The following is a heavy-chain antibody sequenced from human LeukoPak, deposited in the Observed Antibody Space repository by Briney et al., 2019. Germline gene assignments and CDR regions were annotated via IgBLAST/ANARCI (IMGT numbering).Heavy chain of an antibody. Sequence: PSETLSLTCTVSGDSVSSNNYYWSWIRQPPGTGLEWIGYMSYSGSTNYNPSLKSRVTISVDTSKNQFSLRLSSVTVADTAVYYCARDPRGVGAAPYWGQGTLVIVSS. CDR3: ARDPRGVGAAPY. D-gene: IGHD1-26*01. CDR2: MSYSGST. J-gene: IGHJ4*02. V-gene: IGHV4-61*01. CDR1: GDSVSSNNYY.